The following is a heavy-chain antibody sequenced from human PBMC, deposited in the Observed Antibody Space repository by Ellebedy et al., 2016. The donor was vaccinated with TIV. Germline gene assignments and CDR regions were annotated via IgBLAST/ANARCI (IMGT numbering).Heavy chain of an antibody. CDR2: ISSSGSTI. J-gene: IGHJ6*03. D-gene: IGHD1-7*01. CDR1: GFTFSDYY. V-gene: IGHV3-11*01. Sequence: GESLKISXAASGFTFSDYYMSWIRQAPGKGLEWVSYISSSGSTIYYADSVKGRFTISRDNAKNSLYLQMNSLRAEDTAVYYCARELELRGYYYYYMDVWGKGTTVTVSS. CDR3: ARELELRGYYYYYMDV.